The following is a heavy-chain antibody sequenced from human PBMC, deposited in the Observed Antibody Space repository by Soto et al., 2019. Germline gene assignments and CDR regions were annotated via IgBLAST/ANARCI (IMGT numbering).Heavy chain of an antibody. CDR3: ARSLRGIIIKSSYYFDY. V-gene: IGHV3-66*01. J-gene: IGHJ4*02. D-gene: IGHD3-10*01. CDR1: GFTVSSND. Sequence: GGSLRLSCAASGFTVSSNDMSWVRQGPGKGLEWVSVIYGGGATYYADSVKGRFTISRDSSKNTLWLQMNSLRAEDTAVYYCARSLRGIIIKSSYYFDYWGQGALVTVSS. CDR2: IYGGGAT.